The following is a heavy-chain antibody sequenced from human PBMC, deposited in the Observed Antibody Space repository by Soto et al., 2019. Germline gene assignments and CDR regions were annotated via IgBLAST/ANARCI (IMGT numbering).Heavy chain of an antibody. CDR3: ARVNYSPPYYYYYGMDV. Sequence: QVQLVQSGAEVKKPGASVKVSCKASGYTFTSYGISWVRQAPGQGLEWMGWISAYNGNTNNAQKLQGRVTMTTDTSPSTAYMELRSLRSDDTAVYYCARVNYSPPYYYYYGMDVWGQGTTVTVSS. CDR1: GYTFTSYG. J-gene: IGHJ6*02. D-gene: IGHD4-4*01. CDR2: ISAYNGNT. V-gene: IGHV1-18*01.